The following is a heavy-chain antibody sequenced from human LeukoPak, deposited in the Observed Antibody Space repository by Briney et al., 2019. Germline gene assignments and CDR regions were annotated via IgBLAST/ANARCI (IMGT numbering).Heavy chain of an antibody. CDR2: IIPIFGTA. CDR3: AREKVQLPPHDAFDI. V-gene: IGHV1-69*06. D-gene: IGHD5-18*01. Sequence: RASVKVSCKASGGTFSSYAISWVRQAPGQGLEWMGGIIPIFGTANYAQKFQGRVTITADKSTSTAYMELSSLRSEDTAVYYCAREKVQLPPHDAFDIWGQGTMVTVSS. CDR1: GGTFSSYA. J-gene: IGHJ3*02.